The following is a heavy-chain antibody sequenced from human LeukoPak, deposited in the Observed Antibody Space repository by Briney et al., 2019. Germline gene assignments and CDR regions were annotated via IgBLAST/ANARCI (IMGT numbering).Heavy chain of an antibody. CDR2: IKSKTDGGTT. CDR3: TTRIPVAAPWDY. CDR1: GFTFSSYA. Sequence: GRSLRLSCAASGFTFSSYAMHWVRQAPGKGLEWVGRIKSKTDGGTTDYAAPVKGRFTISRDDSKNTLYLQMNSLKTEDTAVYYCTTRIPVAAPWDYWGQGTLVTVSS. D-gene: IGHD6-19*01. J-gene: IGHJ4*02. V-gene: IGHV3-15*01.